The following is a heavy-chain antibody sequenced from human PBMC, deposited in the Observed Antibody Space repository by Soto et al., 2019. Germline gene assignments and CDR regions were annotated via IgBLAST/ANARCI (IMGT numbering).Heavy chain of an antibody. J-gene: IGHJ4*02. Sequence: EVQLWESGGGLVQPGGSLRLSCAASGFIFSTHVVSWVRQAPGKGPEWVSAISASGGDTYYTDSVKGRFTISRDNSKNTLYLQMSSLRAEDTAVYYCAKDRGGYYYWGRGTLVTVSS. CDR3: AKDRGGYYY. D-gene: IGHD5-12*01. CDR2: ISASGGDT. V-gene: IGHV3-23*01. CDR1: GFIFSTHV.